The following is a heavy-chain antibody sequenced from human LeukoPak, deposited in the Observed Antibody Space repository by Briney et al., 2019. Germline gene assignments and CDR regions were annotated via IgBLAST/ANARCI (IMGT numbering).Heavy chain of an antibody. V-gene: IGHV4-34*01. D-gene: IGHD2-8*01. Sequence: PSETLSLTCAVYGGSFSGYYWSWIRQPPGKGLEWIGEINHSGSTNYNPSLKSRVTISVDTSKNQFSLKLSSVTAADTAVYYCARDELTSNGAVDIWGQGTMVTVSS. CDR1: GGSFSGYY. CDR2: INHSGST. J-gene: IGHJ3*02. CDR3: ARDELTSNGAVDI.